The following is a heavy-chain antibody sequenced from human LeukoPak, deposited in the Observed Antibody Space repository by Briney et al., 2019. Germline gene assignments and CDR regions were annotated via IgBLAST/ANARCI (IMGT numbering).Heavy chain of an antibody. Sequence: GGSLRLSCAASGFTFSSYVMSWVRQAPGKGLEWVSAISGGGGSTYYADSVKGRFTISRDNSKNTLYLQMNSLRAEDTAVYYCAKARYCSGGSCYFDYWGQGTLVTVSS. D-gene: IGHD2-15*01. CDR1: GFTFSSYV. CDR3: AKARYCSGGSCYFDY. V-gene: IGHV3-23*01. J-gene: IGHJ4*02. CDR2: ISGGGGST.